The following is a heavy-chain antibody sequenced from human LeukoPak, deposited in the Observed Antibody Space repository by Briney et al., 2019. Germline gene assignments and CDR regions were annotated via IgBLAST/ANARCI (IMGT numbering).Heavy chain of an antibody. Sequence: GGSLRLSCAASGFTFSSYAMQGVRQAPGKELEWVAVISYDGSNKYYADSVKGRFTISRDNSKNTLYLQMNSLRAEDTAVYYCARVDGYCSGGSCPTDYWGQGTLVSVSS. CDR2: ISYDGSNK. J-gene: IGHJ4*02. D-gene: IGHD2-15*01. CDR1: GFTFSSYA. CDR3: ARVDGYCSGGSCPTDY. V-gene: IGHV3-30*04.